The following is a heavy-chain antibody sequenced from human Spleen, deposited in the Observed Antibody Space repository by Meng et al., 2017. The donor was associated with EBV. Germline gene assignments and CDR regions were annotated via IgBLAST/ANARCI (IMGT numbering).Heavy chain of an antibody. Sequence: QVQLQQWGAGLLQPSETLSLTCAVYGGSLSGYYWSWIRQPPGKGLEWIGEINHGGGTSYNPSLKSRVTMSLATSMNHFSLKLTSVTAADTAVYYCASRGDGIFSNYDWFDLWGQGTLVTVSS. CDR2: INHGGGT. V-gene: IGHV4-34*01. CDR3: ASRGDGIFSNYDWFDL. D-gene: IGHD4-11*01. J-gene: IGHJ5*02. CDR1: GGSLSGYY.